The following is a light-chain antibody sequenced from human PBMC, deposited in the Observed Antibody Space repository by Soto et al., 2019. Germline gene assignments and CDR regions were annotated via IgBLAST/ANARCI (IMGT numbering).Light chain of an antibody. CDR3: SSYTSSSIPYV. Sequence: QSVLTQPASVSGSPGQSITISCTGTSSDVGGYNYVSWYQQHPGKAPKLMIYEVSNRPSGVSNRFSGSKSGNTASLTISGLQTEDEADYYCSSYTSSSIPYVFGTGTKVNVL. CDR2: EVS. J-gene: IGLJ1*01. CDR1: SSDVGGYNY. V-gene: IGLV2-14*01.